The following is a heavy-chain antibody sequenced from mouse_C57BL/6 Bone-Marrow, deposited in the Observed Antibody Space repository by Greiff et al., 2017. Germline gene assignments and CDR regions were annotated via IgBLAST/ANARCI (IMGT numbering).Heavy chain of an antibody. Sequence: QVQLKESGAELARPGASVKLSCKASGYTFTSYGISWVKQRTGQGLEWIGEIYPRSGNTYYNEKFKGKATLTADKSSNTAYMELRSLTSEDSAVYFCASTAQEGFAYWGQGTLVTVSA. V-gene: IGHV1-81*01. CDR3: ASTAQEGFAY. CDR2: IYPRSGNT. J-gene: IGHJ3*01. D-gene: IGHD3-2*02. CDR1: GYTFTSYG.